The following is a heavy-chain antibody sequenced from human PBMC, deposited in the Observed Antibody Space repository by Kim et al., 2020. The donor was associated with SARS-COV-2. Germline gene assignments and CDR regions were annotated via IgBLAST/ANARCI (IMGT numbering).Heavy chain of an antibody. Sequence: GGSLRLSCTASGFTFGDYAMSWFRQAPGKGLEWVGFIRSKAYGGTTEYAASVKGRFTISRDDSKSIAYLQMNSLKTEDTAVYYCTRDRLLWFGELLSYYYYYGMDVWGQGTTVTVSS. CDR3: TRDRLLWFGELLSYYYYYGMDV. J-gene: IGHJ6*02. D-gene: IGHD3-10*01. CDR1: GFTFGDYA. V-gene: IGHV3-49*03. CDR2: IRSKAYGGTT.